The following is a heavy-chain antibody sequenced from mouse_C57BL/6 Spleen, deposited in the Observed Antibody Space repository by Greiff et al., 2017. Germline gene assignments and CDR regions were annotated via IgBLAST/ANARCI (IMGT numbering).Heavy chain of an antibody. CDR1: GFNIKNTY. V-gene: IGHV14-3*01. Sequence: VQLKESVAELVRPGASVKLSCTASGFNIKNTYMHWVKQRPEQGLEWIGRIDPANGNTKYAPKFQGKATITADTSSNTAYLQLSSLTSEDTAIYYCARRYYYGSSDFDYWGQGTTLTVSS. CDR3: ARRYYYGSSDFDY. CDR2: IDPANGNT. D-gene: IGHD1-1*01. J-gene: IGHJ2*01.